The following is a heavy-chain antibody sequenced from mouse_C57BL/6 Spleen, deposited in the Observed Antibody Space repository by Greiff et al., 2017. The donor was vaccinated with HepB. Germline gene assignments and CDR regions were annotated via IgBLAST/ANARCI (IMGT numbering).Heavy chain of an antibody. CDR3: AREGAYGSSPFDY. CDR2: IYPGDGDT. J-gene: IGHJ2*01. CDR1: GYAFSSSW. V-gene: IGHV1-82*01. D-gene: IGHD1-1*01. Sequence: QVQLQQSGPELVKPGASVKISCKASGYAFSSSWMNWVKQRPGKGLEWIGRIYPGDGDTNYNGKFKGKATLTADKSSSTAYMQLSSLTSEDSAVYFCAREGAYGSSPFDYWGQGTTLTVSS.